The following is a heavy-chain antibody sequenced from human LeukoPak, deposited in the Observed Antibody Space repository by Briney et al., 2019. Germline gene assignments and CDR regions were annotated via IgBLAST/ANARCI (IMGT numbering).Heavy chain of an antibody. CDR3: ARGRRSIAALSFDY. J-gene: IGHJ4*02. V-gene: IGHV1-2*02. Sequence: GSVKVSCKASGYTFTGYYMHWVRQAPGQGLEWMGWINPNSGGTNYAQEFQGRVTMTRDTSISTAYMELSRLRSDDTAVYYCARGRRSIAALSFDYWGQGTLVTVSS. CDR1: GYTFTGYY. D-gene: IGHD6-6*01. CDR2: INPNSGGT.